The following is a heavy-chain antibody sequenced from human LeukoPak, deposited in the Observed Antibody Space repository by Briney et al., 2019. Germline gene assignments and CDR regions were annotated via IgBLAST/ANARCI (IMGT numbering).Heavy chain of an antibody. CDR3: ATRVGATISEYFQH. CDR2: IRQDGSEE. CDR1: GFTFDDYA. Sequence: GGSLRLSCAASGFTFDDYAMHWVRHAPGKGLEWVANIRQDGSEEYYVDSVKGRFTISRDNAKNSLYLQMNSLRAEDTAVYYCATRVGATISEYFQHWGQGTLVTVSS. D-gene: IGHD1-26*01. J-gene: IGHJ1*01. V-gene: IGHV3-7*01.